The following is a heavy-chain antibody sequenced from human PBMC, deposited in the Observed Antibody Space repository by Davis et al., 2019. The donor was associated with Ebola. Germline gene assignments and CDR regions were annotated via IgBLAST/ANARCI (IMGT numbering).Heavy chain of an antibody. CDR3: ARHVSLDY. Sequence: GESLKISCKGSGYSFSSYWIGWVRQMPGKGLEWMGRIDPSDSYTDYSPSFQGHVTISTDKSISTAYLQWSSLKASDTAMYYCARHVSLDYWGQGTLVTVSS. V-gene: IGHV5-10-1*01. J-gene: IGHJ4*02. CDR2: IDPSDSYT. CDR1: GYSFSSYW.